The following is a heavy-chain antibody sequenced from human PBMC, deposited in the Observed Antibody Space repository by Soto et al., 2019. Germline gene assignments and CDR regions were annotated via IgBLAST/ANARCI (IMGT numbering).Heavy chain of an antibody. CDR2: ISYDGSNK. D-gene: IGHD2-15*01. Sequence: GGSLRLSCAASGFTFSSYAMHWVRQAPGKGLEWVAVISYDGSNKYYADSVKGRFTISRDNSKNTLYLQMNSLRAEDTAVYYCARDLLVDYYYYGMDVWGQGTTVTVSS. CDR1: GFTFSSYA. V-gene: IGHV3-30-3*01. J-gene: IGHJ6*02. CDR3: ARDLLVDYYYYGMDV.